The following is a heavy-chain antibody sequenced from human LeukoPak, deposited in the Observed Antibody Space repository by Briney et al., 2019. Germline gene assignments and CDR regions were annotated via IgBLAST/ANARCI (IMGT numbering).Heavy chain of an antibody. Sequence: PGGSLRLSCAPSGFTFNGSALHWVRQASGQGLEWVGRIRSKAHRYATAYAASVKGRFTVSRDDSKNMAYLQMNSLKTEDTAIYYCTRRHYGDYVVDNWGQGTLVTVS. D-gene: IGHD4-17*01. CDR2: IRSKAHRYAT. V-gene: IGHV3-73*01. CDR3: TRRHYGDYVVDN. J-gene: IGHJ4*02. CDR1: GFTFNGSA.